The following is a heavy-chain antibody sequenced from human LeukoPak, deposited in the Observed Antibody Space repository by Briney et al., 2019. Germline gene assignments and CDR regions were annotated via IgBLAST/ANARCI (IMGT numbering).Heavy chain of an antibody. J-gene: IGHJ4*02. Sequence: GGSLRLSCAASGFIFSNYGMHWVRQAPGKGLEWVAFIRYDGSDNYYEDSVKGRFTIYRDNSKNTLYLEMNSLRDDDTAVYYCAKQYHHDRSGYWSDWGQGTLVTVSS. D-gene: IGHD3-22*01. V-gene: IGHV3-30*02. CDR3: AKQYHHDRSGYWSD. CDR2: IRYDGSDN. CDR1: GFIFSNYG.